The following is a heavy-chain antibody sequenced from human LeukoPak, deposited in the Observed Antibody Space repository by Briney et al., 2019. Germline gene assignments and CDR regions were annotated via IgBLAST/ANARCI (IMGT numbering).Heavy chain of an antibody. CDR1: GYTFTGYY. D-gene: IGHD3-9*01. J-gene: IGHJ4*02. V-gene: IGHV1-2*02. CDR3: ATVTYDILTGFRPLDY. Sequence: ASVKVSCKASGYTFTGYYMHWVRQAPGQGLEWMGWINPNSGGTNYAQKFQGRVTMTEDTSTDTAYMELSSLRSEDTAVYYCATVTYDILTGFRPLDYWGQGTLVTVSS. CDR2: INPNSGGT.